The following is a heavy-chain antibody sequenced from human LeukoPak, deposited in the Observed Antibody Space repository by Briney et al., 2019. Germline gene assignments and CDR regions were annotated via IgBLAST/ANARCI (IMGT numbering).Heavy chain of an antibody. D-gene: IGHD3-9*01. J-gene: IGHJ4*02. V-gene: IGHV3-53*01. Sequence: QSGGSLRLSCAASGFTVSSNYMSWVRQAPGKGLEWVSVIYRGGSTYYADSVKGRFTISRDNPKNTLSLQMNSLRAVDTAVYYCARTTKEFDILTGYYFDYWGQGTLVTVSS. CDR1: GFTVSSNY. CDR3: ARTTKEFDILTGYYFDY. CDR2: IYRGGST.